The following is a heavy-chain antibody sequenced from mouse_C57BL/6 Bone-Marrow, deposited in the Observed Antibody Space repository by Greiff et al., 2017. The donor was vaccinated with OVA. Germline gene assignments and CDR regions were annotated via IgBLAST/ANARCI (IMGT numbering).Heavy chain of an antibody. V-gene: IGHV5-12*01. CDR1: GFTFSDYY. J-gene: IGHJ1*03. D-gene: IGHD1-1*01. CDR2: ISNGGGST. CDR3: ARCFYYCGSSDRIHWYFDV. Sequence: EVKLVESGGGLVQPGGSLKLSCAASGFTFSDYYMYWVRQTPEQRLEWVAYISNGGGSTYYPDTVKGRFTISTDNAKNTLYLQMSRLKSEDTAMYYCARCFYYCGSSDRIHWYFDVWGTGTTVTVSS.